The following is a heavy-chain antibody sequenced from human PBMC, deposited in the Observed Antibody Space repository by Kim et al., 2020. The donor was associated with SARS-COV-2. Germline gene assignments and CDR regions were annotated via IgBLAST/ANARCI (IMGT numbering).Heavy chain of an antibody. D-gene: IGHD2-21*02. CDR2: DGSDI. Sequence: DGSDITYADSVKGRFTISRDNAKNTVYLRMNSLRPEDTAVYYCASFAVVTGGQGTLVTVSS. V-gene: IGHV3-74*03. J-gene: IGHJ4*02. CDR3: ASFAVVT.